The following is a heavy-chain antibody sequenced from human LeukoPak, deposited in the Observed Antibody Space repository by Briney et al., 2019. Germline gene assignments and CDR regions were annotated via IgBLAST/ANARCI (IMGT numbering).Heavy chain of an antibody. J-gene: IGHJ5*02. CDR2: IYHSGST. V-gene: IGHV4-4*02. D-gene: IGHD3-10*01. CDR1: GGSISSSNW. Sequence: LSLTCAVSGGSISSSNWWSWVRQPPGKGLEWIGEIYHSGSTNYNPSLKSRVTISVDKSKNQFSLKLSSVTAADTAVYYCARDSGTTGEVKFDPWGQGTLVTVSS. CDR3: ARDSGTTGEVKFDP.